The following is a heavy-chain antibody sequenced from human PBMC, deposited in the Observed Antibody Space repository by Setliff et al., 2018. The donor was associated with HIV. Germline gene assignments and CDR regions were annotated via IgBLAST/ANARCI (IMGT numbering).Heavy chain of an antibody. J-gene: IGHJ3*02. D-gene: IGHD3-22*01. CDR1: GYTFTAYY. Sequence: GASVKVSCKASGYTFTAYYMHWVRQAPGQGLEWMGIINPSGGGTNFAQKFQGRVTMTRDTSTSTVYMELNSLRSEDTAVYYCARVHDGTTAGAFDIWAKGLWSPSPQ. V-gene: IGHV1-46*01. CDR3: ARVHDGTTAGAFDI. CDR2: INPSGGGT.